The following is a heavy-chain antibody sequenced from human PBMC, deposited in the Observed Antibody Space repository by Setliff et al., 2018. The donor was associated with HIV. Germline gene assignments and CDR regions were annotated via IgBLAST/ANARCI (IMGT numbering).Heavy chain of an antibody. V-gene: IGHV3-21*01. J-gene: IGHJ3*02. CDR3: ARCFLGWGDRWSADAFDI. CDR1: GFTFSSYS. CDR2: ISSSRSYI. D-gene: IGHD3-16*01. Sequence: GGSLRLSCAASGFTFSSYSMNWVRQAPGKGLEWVSSISSSRSYIYYADSVKGRFTISRDNAKNSLYLQMNSLRADDTAVYYCARCFLGWGDRWSADAFDIWGQGTMVTVSS.